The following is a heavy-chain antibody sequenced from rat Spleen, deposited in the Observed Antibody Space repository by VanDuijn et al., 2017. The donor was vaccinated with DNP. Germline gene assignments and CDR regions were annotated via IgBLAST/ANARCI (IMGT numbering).Heavy chain of an antibody. J-gene: IGHJ2*01. CDR1: GFTFSDYS. V-gene: IGHV5-22*01. CDR2: TNYDGGST. D-gene: IGHD1-4*01. Sequence: EVQLVESGGGLVQPGRSLKLSCAASGFTFSDYSLSWVRQAPKKGLEWVAYTNYDGGSTYNGDSVKGRFTISRDNAKSTLYLQMNSLRSEDMATYYCARHVLPLRVWDYWGQGVVVTVSS. CDR3: ARHVLPLRVWDY.